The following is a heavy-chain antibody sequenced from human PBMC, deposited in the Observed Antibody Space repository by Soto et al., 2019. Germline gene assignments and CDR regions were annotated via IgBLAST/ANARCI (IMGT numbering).Heavy chain of an antibody. J-gene: IGHJ4*02. CDR2: IYHSGNT. D-gene: IGHD3-10*01. V-gene: IGHV4-4*02. CDR3: ARRWGEGRVDS. CDR1: GGSISSSNW. Sequence: QVQLQESGPGLVKPSGTLSLTCAVSGGSISSSNWWSWVRQPPGKGLEWIGEIYHSGNTNYNPSRKSRVTMAVDTSRSQFSLKLSSVTAAGTAVYYCARRWGEGRVDSWGQGTLVTVSS.